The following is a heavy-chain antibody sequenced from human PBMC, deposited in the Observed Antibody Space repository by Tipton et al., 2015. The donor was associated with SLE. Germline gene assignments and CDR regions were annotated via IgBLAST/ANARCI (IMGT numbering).Heavy chain of an antibody. CDR2: IFSRGST. J-gene: IGHJ6*03. CDR1: GDSISSGSYY. V-gene: IGHV4-61*02. D-gene: IGHD1-26*01. CDR3: ARDSVGLVDNYHYYYMDV. Sequence: TLSLTCTVSGDSISSGSYYWSWIRQPAGKGLEWIGRIFSRGSTNSNLSLKSRVTISLDASKNQFSLKLSSVTAADTAVYYCARDSVGLVDNYHYYYMDVWGKGTTVTISS.